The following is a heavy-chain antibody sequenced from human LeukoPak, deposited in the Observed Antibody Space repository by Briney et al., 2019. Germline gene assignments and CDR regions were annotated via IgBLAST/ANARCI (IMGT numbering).Heavy chain of an antibody. Sequence: GGSLRLSCAASGFTFSSYAMTWVRQAPGKGLEWVSFISPSGDRTSNADSVEGRFTISRDNPRDTLYLQMNSLRDEDTAGYYCAIMHGYYDGSGYWVQWGQGTLVTVSS. CDR3: AIMHGYYDGSGYWVQ. V-gene: IGHV3-23*01. D-gene: IGHD3-22*01. CDR2: ISPSGDRT. J-gene: IGHJ4*02. CDR1: GFTFSSYA.